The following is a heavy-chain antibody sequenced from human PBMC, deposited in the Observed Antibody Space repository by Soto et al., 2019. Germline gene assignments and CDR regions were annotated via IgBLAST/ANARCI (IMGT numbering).Heavy chain of an antibody. CDR3: AKDSTVLVVVTAMTVNFDY. CDR2: SSGSGGST. CDR1: GFTFSSYA. Sequence: EVQLLESGGGLVQPGGSLRLSCAASGFTFSSYAMSWVRQAPGKGLEWVSGSSGSGGSTYYADSVKGRFTISRDNSKNTLYLQMNSLRAEDTAVYYCAKDSTVLVVVTAMTVNFDYWGQGTLVTVSS. V-gene: IGHV3-23*01. D-gene: IGHD2-21*02. J-gene: IGHJ4*02.